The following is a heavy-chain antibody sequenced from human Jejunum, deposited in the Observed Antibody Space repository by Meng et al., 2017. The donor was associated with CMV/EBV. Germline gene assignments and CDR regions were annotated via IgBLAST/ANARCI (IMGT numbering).Heavy chain of an antibody. D-gene: IGHD4/OR15-4a*01. Sequence: CAASGFTFSPYWMHWVRQVPGKGLVWVSRINSDGSTTTYADSVKGRFTISRDNARNTLYLQLNSLRAEDTAVYYCARLPYAGNYYLDYWGQGTLVTVSS. V-gene: IGHV3-74*03. CDR1: GFTFSPYW. CDR3: ARLPYAGNYYLDY. CDR2: INSDGSTT. J-gene: IGHJ4*02.